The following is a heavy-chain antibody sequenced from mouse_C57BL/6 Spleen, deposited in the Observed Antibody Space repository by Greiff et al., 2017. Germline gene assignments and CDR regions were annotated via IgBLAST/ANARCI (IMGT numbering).Heavy chain of an antibody. J-gene: IGHJ2*01. CDR2: ISSGGSYT. V-gene: IGHV5-6*01. D-gene: IGHD4-1*01. CDR3: ARKAGTNYFDY. CDR1: GFTFSSYG. Sequence: DVHLVESGGDLVKPGGSLKLSCAASGFTFSSYGMSWVRQTPDQRLEWVATISSGGSYTYSPDSVKGRFTITRDNAKNTLYLQMSSLKSEATAMYYCARKAGTNYFDYWGQGTTLTVSS.